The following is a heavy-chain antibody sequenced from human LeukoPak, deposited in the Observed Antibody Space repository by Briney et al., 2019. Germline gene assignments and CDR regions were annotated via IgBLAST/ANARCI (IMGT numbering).Heavy chain of an antibody. CDR2: ISSGGTYE. CDR1: GFTFSNYA. D-gene: IGHD3-10*01. Sequence: GKSLRLSCAASGFTFSNYAMHWVRQAPGKGLEWVSLISSGGTYEYYADSVKGRFTISRDNSKNTLYLQLNSLRAEDTAVYYCARDSAYYYDSGSSGPHYFDNWGQGTLVTVSS. CDR3: ARDSAYYYDSGSSGPHYFDN. V-gene: IGHV3-30*01. J-gene: IGHJ4*02.